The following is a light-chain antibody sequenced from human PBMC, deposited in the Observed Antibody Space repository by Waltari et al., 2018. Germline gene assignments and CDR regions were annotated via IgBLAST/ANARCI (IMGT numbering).Light chain of an antibody. CDR1: LSISSN. CDR3: QQYNHWPPIT. Sequence: EIVMTQSPDTLSVCPGERATFPCMASLSISSNLAWYQQKPGQGPRLLIYEASTRATSTPARFIGSGSGTDFPLTISSLQSEDSAVYYCQQYNHWPPITFGQGTRLEIK. V-gene: IGKV3-15*01. CDR2: EAS. J-gene: IGKJ5*01.